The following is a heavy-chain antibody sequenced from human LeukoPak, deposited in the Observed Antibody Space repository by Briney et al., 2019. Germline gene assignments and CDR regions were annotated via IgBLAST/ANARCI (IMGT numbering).Heavy chain of an antibody. CDR3: ARVRSLGFAAFDI. CDR2: IYYSGST. V-gene: IGHV4-39*07. J-gene: IGHJ3*02. Sequence: SETLSLTCTVSGGSISSSSYYWGWIRQPPGKGLEWIGSIYYSGSTYYNPSLKSRVTISVDTSKNQFSLKLSSVTAADTAVYYCARVRSLGFAAFDIWGQGTMVTVSS. D-gene: IGHD7-27*01. CDR1: GGSISSSSYY.